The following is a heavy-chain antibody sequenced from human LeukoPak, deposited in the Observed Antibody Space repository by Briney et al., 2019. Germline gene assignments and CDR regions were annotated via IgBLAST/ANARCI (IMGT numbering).Heavy chain of an antibody. D-gene: IGHD5-18*01. V-gene: IGHV4-39*01. CDR1: GASISNPDYY. CDR3: ARRSNKGPYSSITNDY. J-gene: IGHJ4*02. CDR2: VDYSGGT. Sequence: PSETLSLTCTVSGASISNPDYYWGWIRQPPGKGLEWMGSVDYSGGTYYNPSLNGRVTIAVDTSSDQVSLNLNSVTAADTAVYYCARRSNKGPYSSITNDYWGQGTLVTVSS.